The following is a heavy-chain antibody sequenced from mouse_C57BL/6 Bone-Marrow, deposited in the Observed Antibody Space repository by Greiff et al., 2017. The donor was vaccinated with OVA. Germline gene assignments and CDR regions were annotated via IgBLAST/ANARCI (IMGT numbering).Heavy chain of an antibody. Sequence: VQLQESGPGLVQPSQSLSITCTVSGFSLTSYGVHWVRQSPGKGLEWLGVIWRGGSTDYNAAFISRLSITKDNSKSQVFFKMNSLQADDTAIYYCAKGRAYWGQGTLVTVSA. CDR1: GFSLTSYG. V-gene: IGHV2-5*01. J-gene: IGHJ3*01. CDR3: AKGRAY. CDR2: IWRGGST.